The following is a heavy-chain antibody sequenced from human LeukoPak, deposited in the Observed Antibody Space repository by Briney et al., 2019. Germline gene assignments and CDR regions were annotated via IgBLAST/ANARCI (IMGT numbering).Heavy chain of an antibody. CDR3: ARGPIVVVTATEGHDAFDI. CDR2: INHSGST. J-gene: IGHJ3*02. CDR1: GGSFSGYY. Sequence: PSETLSLTCAVYGGSFSGYYWSWIRQPPGKGLEWIGEINHSGSTNYNPSLKSRVTISVDRSKNQFSLKLSSVTAADTAVYYCARGPIVVVTATEGHDAFDIWGQGTMVTVSS. V-gene: IGHV4-34*01. D-gene: IGHD2-21*02.